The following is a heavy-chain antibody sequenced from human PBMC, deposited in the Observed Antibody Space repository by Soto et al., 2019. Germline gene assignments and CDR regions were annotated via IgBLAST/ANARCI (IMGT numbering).Heavy chain of an antibody. V-gene: IGHV4-31*03. CDR1: GGSISSGGYY. D-gene: IGHD2-2*01. CDR2: IYYSGST. Sequence: SETLSLTCTVSGGSISSGGYYWNWIRQHPGKGLEWIGYIYYSGSTSYNPSLKSRVTISVDTTKNQFSLKLRSVTAADTAVYYCSSVLGYCISTSCYDYYYYGMDVWGQGTTVTVSS. CDR3: SSVLGYCISTSCYDYYYYGMDV. J-gene: IGHJ6*02.